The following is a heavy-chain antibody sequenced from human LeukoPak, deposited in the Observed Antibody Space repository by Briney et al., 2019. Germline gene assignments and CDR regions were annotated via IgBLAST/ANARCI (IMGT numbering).Heavy chain of an antibody. Sequence: SVKVSCKASGGTFGSYAISWVRQAPGQGLEWMGRIIPIFGTANYAQKFQGRVTITTDESTSTAYMELSSLRSEDTAVYYCARARAPMVRGVIPYNWFDPWGQGTLVTVSS. V-gene: IGHV1-69*05. CDR2: IIPIFGTA. J-gene: IGHJ5*02. CDR1: GGTFGSYA. CDR3: ARARAPMVRGVIPYNWFDP. D-gene: IGHD3-10*01.